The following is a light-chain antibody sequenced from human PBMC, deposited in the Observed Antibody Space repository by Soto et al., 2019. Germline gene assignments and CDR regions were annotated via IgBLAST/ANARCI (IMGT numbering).Light chain of an antibody. CDR3: QQYPSYGIYT. V-gene: IGKV1-5*01. J-gene: IGKJ2*01. Sequence: DIQMTQSPSTLSASVGDRVTITCRASQRISSWLAWYKQKPGKAPKLLIYDASSLESWVTSRFSGSGSGTEFTLTISSLQPDDFASYYCQQYPSYGIYTFGQGTQLEIK. CDR1: QRISSW. CDR2: DAS.